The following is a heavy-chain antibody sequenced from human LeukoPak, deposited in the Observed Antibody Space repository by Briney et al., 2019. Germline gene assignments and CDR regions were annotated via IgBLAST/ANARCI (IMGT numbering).Heavy chain of an antibody. J-gene: IGHJ4*02. Sequence: PSETLSLTCAVYGGSFSGYYWSWIRQPPGKGLEWIGEINHSGSTNYNPSLKSRVTISVDTSKNQFSLKLSSVTAADTAVYYCARSRKLYYDILTGYYHDYWGQGTLVTVSS. CDR1: GGSFSGYY. D-gene: IGHD3-9*01. CDR2: INHSGST. V-gene: IGHV4-34*01. CDR3: ARSRKLYYDILTGYYHDY.